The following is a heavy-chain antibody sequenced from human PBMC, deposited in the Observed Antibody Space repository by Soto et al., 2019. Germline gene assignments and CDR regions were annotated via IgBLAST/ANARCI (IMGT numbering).Heavy chain of an antibody. J-gene: IGHJ6*02. V-gene: IGHV1-69*05. D-gene: IGHD3-10*01. CDR2: IIPIFGTA. Sequence: VASVKVSCKASGGTFSSSAISWVRQAPGQGLEWMGGIIPIFGTANYAQKFQGRVTMTTDTSTRTAYMELKSLRSDDTAVYFCAREGYYSGSGTYSPPRYYGMDAWGQGTTVTVSS. CDR3: AREGYYSGSGTYSPPRYYGMDA. CDR1: GGTFSSSA.